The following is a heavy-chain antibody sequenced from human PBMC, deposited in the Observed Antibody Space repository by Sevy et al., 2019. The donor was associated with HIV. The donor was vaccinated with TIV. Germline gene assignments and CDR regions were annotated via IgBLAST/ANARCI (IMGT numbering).Heavy chain of an antibody. V-gene: IGHV3-23*01. Sequence: GGSLRLSCAASGFTFSSYAMSWVRQAPGKGLEWVSAISGSGGSTYYADSVKGRFTISRDNSKNTLYLQMNSLRAEDTAVYYCAKAVAALDYGMDVWGQRTTVTVSS. CDR3: AKAVAALDYGMDV. CDR1: GFTFSSYA. CDR2: ISGSGGST. J-gene: IGHJ6*02. D-gene: IGHD6-19*01.